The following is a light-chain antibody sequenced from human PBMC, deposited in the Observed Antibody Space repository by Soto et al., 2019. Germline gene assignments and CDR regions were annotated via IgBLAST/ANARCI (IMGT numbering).Light chain of an antibody. CDR2: DVN. V-gene: IGLV2-14*03. J-gene: IGLJ2*01. Sequence: QSALTQPASVSGSPGQSITISCAGTSSDVGVYDFVSWYQQHPGKAPKLLIYDVNNRPAGISNRFSGSKSGKTASLTISGLQAEDEADYYCSSYTTSTTRVFGGGTKLNVL. CDR3: SSYTTSTTRV. CDR1: SSDVGVYDF.